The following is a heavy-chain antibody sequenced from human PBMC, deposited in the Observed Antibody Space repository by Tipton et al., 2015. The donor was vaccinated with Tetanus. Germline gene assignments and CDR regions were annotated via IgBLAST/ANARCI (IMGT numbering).Heavy chain of an antibody. CDR3: ARMQRYGMDV. D-gene: IGHD6-25*01. J-gene: IGHJ6*02. Sequence: TLSLTCTISGGSISSYYWSWIRQPAGKGLEWIGRIYSSGSTHYNPSLKSRVTMSVDTSKNQFSLKLSSVTAADTAVYYCARMQRYGMDVWGQGTTVTVSS. CDR2: IYSSGST. CDR1: GGSISSYY. V-gene: IGHV4-4*07.